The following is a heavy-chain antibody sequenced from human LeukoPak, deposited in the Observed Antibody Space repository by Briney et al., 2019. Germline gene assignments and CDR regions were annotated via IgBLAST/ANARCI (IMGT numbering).Heavy chain of an antibody. V-gene: IGHV1-2*02. Sequence: GASVKVSCKASGYTFTGYYMHWVRQAPGQGLEWMGWINPNSGGTNYAQKFQGRVTMTRDTSISTAYMEQSRLRSDDTAVYYCARGIVVVPAALFYWGQGTLVTVSS. J-gene: IGHJ4*02. CDR1: GYTFTGYY. D-gene: IGHD2-2*01. CDR2: INPNSGGT. CDR3: ARGIVVVPAALFY.